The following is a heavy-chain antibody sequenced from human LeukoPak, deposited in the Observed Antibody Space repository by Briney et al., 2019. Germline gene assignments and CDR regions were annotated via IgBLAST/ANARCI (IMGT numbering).Heavy chain of an antibody. CDR3: AKDPTAGFGELSGYYYYMDV. CDR2: IRYDGSNT. V-gene: IGHV3-30*02. Sequence: GGSLRLSCAASGFTFSTYGMHWVRQAPGKGLEWVAFIRYDGSNTYYADSVKGRFTISRDNSKNTLYLQMDSLRGEDTAVYYCAKDPTAGFGELSGYYYYMDVWGKGTTVTISS. J-gene: IGHJ6*03. D-gene: IGHD3-10*01. CDR1: GFTFSTYG.